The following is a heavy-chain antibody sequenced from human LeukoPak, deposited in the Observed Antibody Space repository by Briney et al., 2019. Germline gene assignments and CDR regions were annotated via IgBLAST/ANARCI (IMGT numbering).Heavy chain of an antibody. CDR3: ARGGYDSSGYRYYFDY. CDR1: GFTLSSYE. V-gene: IGHV3-23*01. Sequence: PGGSLRLSCTASGFTLSSYEMSWIRQAPGKGLEWVSSIDYSGGSTYYADSVKGRFTISRDNSKNTLYLQMNSLRAEDTAVYYCARGGYDSSGYRYYFDYWGQGTLVTVSS. D-gene: IGHD3-22*01. CDR2: IDYSGGST. J-gene: IGHJ4*02.